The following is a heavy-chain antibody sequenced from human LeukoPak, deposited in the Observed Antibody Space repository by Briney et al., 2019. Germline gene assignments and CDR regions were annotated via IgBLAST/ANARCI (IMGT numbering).Heavy chain of an antibody. Sequence: GASVKVSCKASGYTFTSYYMHWVRQAPGQELQWMGIINPSDGSTNYVQKFQGRVTMTRDTSTGTVYMELSSLRYEDTAVYYCAVSRDGYDEDHWGQGTLVTVSS. CDR3: AVSRDGYDEDH. CDR1: GYTFTSYY. CDR2: INPSDGST. D-gene: IGHD5-24*01. V-gene: IGHV1-46*01. J-gene: IGHJ4*02.